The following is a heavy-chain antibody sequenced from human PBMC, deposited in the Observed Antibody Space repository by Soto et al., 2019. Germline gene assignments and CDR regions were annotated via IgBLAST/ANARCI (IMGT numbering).Heavy chain of an antibody. CDR2: IIPIFGTA. CDR1: GGTFSSYA. D-gene: IGHD3-22*01. CDR3: AREGGGWSYDSSGYYYLLDY. J-gene: IGHJ4*02. V-gene: IGHV1-69*13. Sequence: SVKVSCKASGGTFSSYAISWVRQAPGQGLEWMGGIIPIFGTANYAQKFQGRVTITADESTSTAYMELSSLRSEDTAVYYCAREGGGWSYDSSGYYYLLDYWGQGTLVTVSS.